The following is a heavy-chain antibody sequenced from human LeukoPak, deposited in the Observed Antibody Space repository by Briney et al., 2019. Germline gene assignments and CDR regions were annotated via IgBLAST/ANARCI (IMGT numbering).Heavy chain of an antibody. CDR3: AVSSGSYLSPDY. CDR2: IIPIFGTA. V-gene: IGHV1-69*05. CDR1: GGTFSSYA. D-gene: IGHD1-26*01. J-gene: IGHJ4*02. Sequence: SVKVSCKASGGTFSSYAISWVRQAPGQGLEWMGGIIPIFGTANYAQKFQGRVTITTDESTSTAYMELSSLRSKDTAVYYCAVSSGSYLSPDYWGQGTLVTVSS.